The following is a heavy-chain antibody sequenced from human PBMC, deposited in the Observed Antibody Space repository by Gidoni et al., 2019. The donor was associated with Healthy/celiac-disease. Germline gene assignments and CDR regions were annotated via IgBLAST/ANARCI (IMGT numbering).Heavy chain of an antibody. J-gene: IGHJ4*02. CDR2: ISGSGGST. CDR1: GFPFRSYA. D-gene: IGHD3-3*01. Sequence: EVQLLESGGGLVQPGGSLRLSCAASGFPFRSYAMSWVRQAPGKGLEWVSAISGSGGSTYYADSVKGRFTISRDNSKNTLYLQMNSLRAEDTAVYYCAKRAYYDFWSGYYPGWGQGTLVTVSS. CDR3: AKRAYYDFWSGYYPG. V-gene: IGHV3-23*01.